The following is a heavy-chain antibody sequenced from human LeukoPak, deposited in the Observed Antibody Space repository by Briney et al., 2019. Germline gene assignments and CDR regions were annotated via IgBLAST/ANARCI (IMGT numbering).Heavy chain of an antibody. V-gene: IGHV4-30-4*07. CDR1: GGSISSAGYS. CDR2: IYYSGST. Sequence: SETLSLTCTVSGGSISSAGYSWTWIRQPPGKGLEYIGYIYYSGSTYYNPSLKSRVTISLDTSKNQFSLKLSSVTAADTAVYYCARGGDSSGYEGRFDPWGQGTLVTVFS. J-gene: IGHJ5*02. CDR3: ARGGDSSGYEGRFDP. D-gene: IGHD3-22*01.